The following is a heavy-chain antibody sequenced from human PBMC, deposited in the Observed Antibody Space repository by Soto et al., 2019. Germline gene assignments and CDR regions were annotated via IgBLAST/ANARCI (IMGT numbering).Heavy chain of an antibody. CDR1: GFTFSTDA. Sequence: EVQLWASGGGLAQPGGSLRLSCAVSGFTFSTDAMSWVRQAPLKGLELVAAISGRDGSTYYADSVKGRFTISRDSSKNTLYLQMNSLRAEDTAVYYCAKDRLSGSYHRYFDSWGQGTLVTVSS. D-gene: IGHD1-26*01. CDR2: ISGRDGST. V-gene: IGHV3-23*01. J-gene: IGHJ4*02. CDR3: AKDRLSGSYHRYFDS.